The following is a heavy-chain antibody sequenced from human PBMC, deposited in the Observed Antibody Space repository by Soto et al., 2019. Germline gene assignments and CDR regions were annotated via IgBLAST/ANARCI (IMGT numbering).Heavy chain of an antibody. D-gene: IGHD2-2*01. CDR3: ATAISSPFSNFDY. CDR2: IKEDASEE. J-gene: IGHJ4*02. V-gene: IGHV3-7*01. CDR1: GFTFSTYW. Sequence: EVQLVQSGGDLVQPGGSLRLSCVASGFTFSTYWMTWVRQAPGMGLEWVAGIKEDASEELYVDSVKGRFSVPRDNAKNSLYLQLNRLSAEDTAVYYCATAISSPFSNFDYWGQGSLVTVSS.